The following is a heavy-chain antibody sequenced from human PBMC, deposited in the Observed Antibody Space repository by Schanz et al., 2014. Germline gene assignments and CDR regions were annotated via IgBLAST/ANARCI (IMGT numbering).Heavy chain of an antibody. CDR3: AREEGWGIAAAGPKHYYYGMDV. V-gene: IGHV3-30*03. CDR2: ISNDGSIK. Sequence: QVQLLQFGGGVVQPGRSLRLSCAASGFTFSSYSMNWVRQAPGKGLEWVALISNDGSIKYYADSVEGRFTISRDNAKNSLYLQMNSLRAEDTAVYYCAREEGWGIAAAGPKHYYYGMDVWGQGTTVTVSS. CDR1: GFTFSSYS. J-gene: IGHJ6*02. D-gene: IGHD6-13*01.